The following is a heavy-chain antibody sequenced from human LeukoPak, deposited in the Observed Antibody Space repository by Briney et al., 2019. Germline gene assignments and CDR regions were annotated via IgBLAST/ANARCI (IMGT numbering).Heavy chain of an antibody. D-gene: IGHD6-6*01. CDR2: ISSSGSTI. Sequence: GGSLRLSCAASGFTFSSYSMNWVRQAPGKGLEWVSYISSSGSTIYYADSVKGRFTISRDNAKNSLYLQMNSLRAEDTAVYYCARGNRIAARRPAIWGQGTMVTVSS. V-gene: IGHV3-48*04. CDR3: ARGNRIAARRPAI. J-gene: IGHJ3*02. CDR1: GFTFSSYS.